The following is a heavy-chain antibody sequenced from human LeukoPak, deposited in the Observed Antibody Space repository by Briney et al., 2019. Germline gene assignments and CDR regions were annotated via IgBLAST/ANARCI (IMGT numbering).Heavy chain of an antibody. Sequence: PSETLSLTCTVSGGSISSYYWSWIRQPPGKGLEWIGYISYSGSTNYNPSLKSRVTISVDTSKNQFSLKLSSVTAADTAVYYCARYLAAAGMDYFDYWGQGTLVTVPS. D-gene: IGHD6-13*01. V-gene: IGHV4-59*01. CDR3: ARYLAAAGMDYFDY. J-gene: IGHJ4*02. CDR2: ISYSGST. CDR1: GGSISSYY.